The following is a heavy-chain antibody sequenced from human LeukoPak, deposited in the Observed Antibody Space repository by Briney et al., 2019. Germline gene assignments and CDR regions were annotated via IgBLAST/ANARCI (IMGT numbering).Heavy chain of an antibody. CDR2: IITNGGST. J-gene: IGHJ4*02. V-gene: IGHV3-64D*06. D-gene: IGHD6-19*01. CDR3: VKGATVALLNYFDH. CDR1: GFTSSTFA. Sequence: GGSLRLSCSASGFTSSTFAMHWVRQAPGKGLEYVSGIITNGGSTSYADSVKGRFTTSRNNSKNTLYLQMSSLRPEDTAVYYCVKGATVALLNYFDHWGQGTLVTVSS.